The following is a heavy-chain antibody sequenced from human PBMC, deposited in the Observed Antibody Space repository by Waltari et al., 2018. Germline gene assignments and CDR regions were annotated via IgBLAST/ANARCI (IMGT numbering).Heavy chain of an antibody. J-gene: IGHJ6*02. CDR2: ISYNARNI. D-gene: IGHD3-22*01. V-gene: IGHV3-30*04. Sequence: QVQLMESGGGVVQPGRSLRLSCAASEFTFSSYAMHWVRQAPGKGLEWVAVISYNARNIYYVDSVKGRFTISRDNSKKMLYLQMNSLRAEDTAVYYCARDYCDRTNCHGMDAWGQGTTVTVSS. CDR3: ARDYCDRTNCHGMDA. CDR1: EFTFSSYA.